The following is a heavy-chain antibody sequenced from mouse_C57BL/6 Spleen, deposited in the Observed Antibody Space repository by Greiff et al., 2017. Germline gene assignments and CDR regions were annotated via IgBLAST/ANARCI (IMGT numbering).Heavy chain of an antibody. CDR3: TRPGYDGDYFDY. V-gene: IGHV14-4*01. D-gene: IGHD2-2*01. Sequence: EVQLQQSGAELVRPGASVKLSCTASGFNIKDDYMHWVKQRPEQGLEWIGWIDPENGDTEYASKFQGKATITADTSSNTAYLQLSSLTSGDTAVYYCTRPGYDGDYFDYWGQGTTLTVSS. CDR2: IDPENGDT. CDR1: GFNIKDDY. J-gene: IGHJ2*01.